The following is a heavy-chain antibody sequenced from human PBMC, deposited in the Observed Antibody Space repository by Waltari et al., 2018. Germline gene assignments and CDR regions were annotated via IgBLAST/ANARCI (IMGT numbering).Heavy chain of an antibody. CDR2: IYYRGST. CDR1: GASITNSNSY. Sequence: QLQLQESGPGLVQPSETLSLTCSVSGASITNSNSYWIWHRQPPGKGLEWIGSIYYRGSTYSSPSLKSRVTISLDTSKNQLSLKVSSVTVADTAIYFCARNMESPYNAPYYFYYMDVWGKGTTVTVSS. V-gene: IGHV4-39*01. J-gene: IGHJ6*03. D-gene: IGHD3-10*01. CDR3: ARNMESPYNAPYYFYYMDV.